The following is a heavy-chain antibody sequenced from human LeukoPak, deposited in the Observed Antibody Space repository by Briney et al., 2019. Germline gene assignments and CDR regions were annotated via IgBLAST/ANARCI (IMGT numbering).Heavy chain of an antibody. V-gene: IGHV3-48*03. Sequence: GGSLRLSCATSGFTFSSYEMNWVRQAPGKGLEWVSYITTSGTSTYYADSVKGRFTISRDNGKTALSLQMNSLRAEDTAVYYCVVHSATSCYWGQGTLVTVSS. CDR1: GFTFSSYE. CDR2: ITTSGTST. CDR3: VVHSATSCY. D-gene: IGHD1-26*01. J-gene: IGHJ4*02.